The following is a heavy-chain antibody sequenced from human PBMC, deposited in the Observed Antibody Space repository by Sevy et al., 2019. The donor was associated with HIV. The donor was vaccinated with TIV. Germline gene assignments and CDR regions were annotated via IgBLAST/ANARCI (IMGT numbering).Heavy chain of an antibody. CDR2: ISHSGST. J-gene: IGHJ6*03. CDR3: ARGPTRYYYYYYMDV. Sequence: SETLSLTCAVYGGSFSGYYWSWIRQPPGKGLEWIGEISHSGSTNYNPSLKSRVTISVDTSKNQFSLKLSSVTAADTAVYYCARGPTRYYYYYYMDVWGNGTTVTVSS. CDR1: GGSFSGYY. V-gene: IGHV4-34*01.